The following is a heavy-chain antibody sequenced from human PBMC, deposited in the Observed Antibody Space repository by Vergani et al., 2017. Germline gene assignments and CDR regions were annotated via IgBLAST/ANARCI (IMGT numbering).Heavy chain of an antibody. CDR2: IDPSDSYT. CDR1: GYSFTSYW. Sequence: EVQLVQSGAEVKKPGESLRISCKGSGYSFTSYWISWVRQMPGKGLEWMGMIDPSDSYTNYSPSFQGHVTISADKSISTAYLQWSSLKASDTAMYYCARRSWGYCSGGSGYSLADYDGMDVWGQGTTVTVSS. J-gene: IGHJ6*02. V-gene: IGHV5-10-1*03. D-gene: IGHD2-15*01. CDR3: ARRSWGYCSGGSGYSLADYDGMDV.